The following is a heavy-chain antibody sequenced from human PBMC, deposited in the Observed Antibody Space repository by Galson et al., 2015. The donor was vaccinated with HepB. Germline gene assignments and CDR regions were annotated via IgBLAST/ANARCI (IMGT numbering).Heavy chain of an antibody. CDR3: ARDWSLLTGHAIERFDS. Sequence: SLRLSCAGSGFTFTSYWMSWLRQAPGKGLEWVANIKQDGSEKYFVDSVKGRFSISRDNAKKSLYLQMNSLRAEDTAVCYCARDWSLLTGHAIERFDSWGQGTLVTVSS. CDR1: GFTFTSYW. D-gene: IGHD1-20*01. CDR2: IKQDGSEK. V-gene: IGHV3-7*03. J-gene: IGHJ4*02.